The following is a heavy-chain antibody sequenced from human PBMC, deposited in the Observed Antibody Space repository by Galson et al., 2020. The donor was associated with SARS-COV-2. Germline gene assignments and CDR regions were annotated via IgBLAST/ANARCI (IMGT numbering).Heavy chain of an antibody. J-gene: IGHJ6*02. D-gene: IGHD3-3*01. CDR3: AGEGITIFGVVIKDYYYGMDV. CDR2: IYYSGST. CDR1: GGSISSSSYY. Sequence: SETLSLTCTVSGGSISSSSYYWGWIRQPPGKGLEWIGSIYYSGSTYYNPSLKSRVTISVDTSKNPFSLKLSSVTAADTAVYYCAGEGITIFGVVIKDYYYGMDVWGQGTTVTVSS. V-gene: IGHV4-39*01.